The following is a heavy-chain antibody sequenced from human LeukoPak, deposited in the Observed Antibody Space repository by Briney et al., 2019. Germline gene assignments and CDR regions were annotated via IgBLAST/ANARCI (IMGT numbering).Heavy chain of an antibody. J-gene: IGHJ4*02. CDR1: GYTFTSQD. CDR2: INPDNGDT. CDR3: TLYNY. D-gene: IGHD1-14*01. V-gene: IGHV1-3*03. Sequence: ASVKVSCKTSGYTFTSQDMHWVRQAPGQGLEWVGRINPDNGDTTYSQEFQGRVTITRDTSARTAYMELRSLRSEDMAVYYCTLYNYWGQGTLVTVSS.